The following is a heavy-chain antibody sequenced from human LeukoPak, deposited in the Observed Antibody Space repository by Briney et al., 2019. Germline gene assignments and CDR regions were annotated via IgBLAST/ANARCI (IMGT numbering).Heavy chain of an antibody. CDR3: ARDRVVRATGYCSGGSCYWDY. J-gene: IGHJ4*02. Sequence: GASVKVSCKASGYTFTSYGISWVRQAPGQGLEWMGWISAYNGNTNYAQKLQGRVTMTTDTSTSTAYMELRSLRSDDTAVYYCARDRVVRATGYCSGGSCYWDYWGQGTLVTVSS. CDR2: ISAYNGNT. CDR1: GYTFTSYG. D-gene: IGHD2-15*01. V-gene: IGHV1-18*01.